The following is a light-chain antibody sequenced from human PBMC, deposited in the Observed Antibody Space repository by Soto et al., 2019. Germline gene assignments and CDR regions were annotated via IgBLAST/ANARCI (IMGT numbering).Light chain of an antibody. CDR3: QSYDSSLSGHV. J-gene: IGLJ1*01. CDR1: SSNIGAGYD. CDR2: GNI. Sequence: QSVLTQPPSVSGAPGQRVTISCTGSSSNIGAGYDVHWYQQLPGTAPKLLIYGNINRPSGVPDRFSGSKSGTSASLAITGLQAEDEADYYCQSYDSSLSGHVFGTGPKLTVL. V-gene: IGLV1-40*01.